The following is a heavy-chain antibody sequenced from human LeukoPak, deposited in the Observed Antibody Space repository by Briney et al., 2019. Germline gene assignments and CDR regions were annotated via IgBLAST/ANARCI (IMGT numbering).Heavy chain of an antibody. Sequence: RPSETLSLTCTVSGGSISSYYWSWIRQPAGKGLEWIGRTHTSGSTNYNPSLKSRVTMSGDTSKNQFSLKLSSVTAADTAVYYCAREAYYYDSSGYRRFDYWGQGTLVTVSS. CDR3: AREAYYYDSSGYRRFDY. CDR2: THTSGST. V-gene: IGHV4-4*07. D-gene: IGHD3-22*01. J-gene: IGHJ4*02. CDR1: GGSISSYY.